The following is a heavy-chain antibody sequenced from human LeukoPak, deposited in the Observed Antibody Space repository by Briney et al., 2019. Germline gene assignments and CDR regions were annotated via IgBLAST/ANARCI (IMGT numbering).Heavy chain of an antibody. D-gene: IGHD6-13*01. Sequence: SETPSLTCTVSGGSISSGGYYWSWIRQHPGKGLEWIGYIYYSGSTYYNPSLKSRVTISVDTSKNQFSLKLSSVTAADTAVYYCARASIAAAGTGDYYYMDVWGKGTTVTVSS. CDR3: ARASIAAAGTGDYYYMDV. CDR1: GGSISSGGYY. CDR2: IYYSGST. J-gene: IGHJ6*03. V-gene: IGHV4-31*03.